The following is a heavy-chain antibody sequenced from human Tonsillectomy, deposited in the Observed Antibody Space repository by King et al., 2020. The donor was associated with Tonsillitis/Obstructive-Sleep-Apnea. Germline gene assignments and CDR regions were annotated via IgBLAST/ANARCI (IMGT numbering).Heavy chain of an antibody. V-gene: IGHV3-48*02. CDR3: ASVWRGTATGY. D-gene: IGHD3-3*01. CDR1: GFTFSSYS. Sequence: QLVQSGGGLVQPGGSLRLSCAASGFTFSSYSMNWVRQAPGKGLEWVSYISSSSSTIYYADSVKCRFTISRDNAKNSLYLHMNSLRDEVTALYYCASVWRGTATGYGSQGTLVTVSS. CDR2: ISSSSSTI. J-gene: IGHJ4*02.